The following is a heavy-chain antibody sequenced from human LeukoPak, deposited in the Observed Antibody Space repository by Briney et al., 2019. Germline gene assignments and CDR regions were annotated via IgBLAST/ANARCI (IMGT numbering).Heavy chain of an antibody. CDR3: ARPSVDAFDI. J-gene: IGHJ3*02. Sequence: RASVKVSCKASGGTFSSYAISWVRQAPGQGVEWMGGIIPIFGTANYAQKFQGRVTITADESTSTAYMELSSLRSEDTAVYYCARPSVDAFDIWGQGTMVTVSS. CDR2: IIPIFGTA. V-gene: IGHV1-69*13. CDR1: GGTFSSYA. D-gene: IGHD5/OR15-5a*01.